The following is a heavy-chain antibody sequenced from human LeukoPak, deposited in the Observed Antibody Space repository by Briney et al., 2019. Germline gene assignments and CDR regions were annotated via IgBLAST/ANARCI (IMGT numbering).Heavy chain of an antibody. CDR1: GGSFSGYS. Sequence: SETLSLTCAVSGGSFSGYSSSWIRPPPEKGLEWIGEINLSGSTNYNPSLKSRVTISVDTSNNQFSLKLSSVTAADTAVYYCAVSSTSCCDYGMDVWGQGTTVTDSS. CDR2: INLSGST. CDR3: AVSSTSCCDYGMDV. J-gene: IGHJ6*02. V-gene: IGHV4-34*01. D-gene: IGHD2-2*01.